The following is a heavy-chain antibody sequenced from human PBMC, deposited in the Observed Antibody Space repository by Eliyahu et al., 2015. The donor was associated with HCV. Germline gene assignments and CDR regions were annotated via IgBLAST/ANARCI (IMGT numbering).Heavy chain of an antibody. D-gene: IGHD2-15*01. J-gene: IGHJ1*01. V-gene: IGHV4-59*08. CDR1: XXSISSYH. CDR3: ARHDSGRGHFQY. CDR2: RYNSGNT. Sequence: QVQLQESGPGLVKPSETLSLTCTXXXXSISSYHWSWIRQPPGKGLEWIGYRYNSGNTNYNXSLKSRVTISVDTSKHQFSLRLNSVTAADTAVYYCARHDSGRGHFQYWGQGTLVTVSS.